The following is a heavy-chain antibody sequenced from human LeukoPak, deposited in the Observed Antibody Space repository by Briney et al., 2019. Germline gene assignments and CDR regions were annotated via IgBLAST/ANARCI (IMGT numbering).Heavy chain of an antibody. CDR2: ISGSGGST. J-gene: IGHJ4*02. CDR1: GFTFSSYA. D-gene: IGHD3-3*01. CDR3: ARAQPFTIFGVVIQYYFDY. Sequence: PGGSLRLSCAASGFTFSSYAMSWVRQAPGKGLEWVSAISGSGGSTYYADSVKGRFTISRDNAKNSLYLQMNSLRAEDTAVYYCARAQPFTIFGVVIQYYFDYWGQGTLVTVSS. V-gene: IGHV3-23*01.